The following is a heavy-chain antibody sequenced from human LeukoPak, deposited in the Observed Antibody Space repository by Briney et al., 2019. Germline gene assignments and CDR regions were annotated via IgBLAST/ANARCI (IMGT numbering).Heavy chain of an antibody. J-gene: IGHJ4*02. CDR3: AREYGEEL. Sequence: GGSLRLSCAASGFTFSSYWMSWVRQAPGKGLEWVANINQGGSGKYYLDSVKGRFTISRDNAKDSLYLQMNSLRAEDTAVYYCAREYGEELGGQGTLVTVSS. CDR1: GFTFSSYW. CDR2: INQGGSGK. V-gene: IGHV3-7*01. D-gene: IGHD4-17*01.